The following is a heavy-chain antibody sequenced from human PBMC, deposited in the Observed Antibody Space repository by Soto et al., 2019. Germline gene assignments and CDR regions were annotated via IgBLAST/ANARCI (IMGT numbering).Heavy chain of an antibody. CDR1: GGSVSSGAYY. D-gene: IGHD5-12*01. V-gene: IGHV4-31*03. J-gene: IGHJ3*02. CDR2: IYYSGST. Sequence: SETLSLTCTVPGGSVSSGAYYWTWIRQRPGKGLEWIGYIYYSGSTYYSPSLKSRLSISLDTSKNQFSLRLSSVTAADTAMYYCARARLRAVYAFDIWGQGTMVTVSS. CDR3: ARARLRAVYAFDI.